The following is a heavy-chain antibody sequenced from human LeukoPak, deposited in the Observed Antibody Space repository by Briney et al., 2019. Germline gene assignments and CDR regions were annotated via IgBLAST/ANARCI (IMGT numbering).Heavy chain of an antibody. CDR1: GYTFTGYY. CDR2: INPNSGGT. V-gene: IGHV1-2*02. Sequence: GASVKVSCKASGYTFTGYYMHWVRQAPGQGLEWMGWINPNSGGTNYAQKFQGRVTMTRDTSISTAYMELSRLRSDDTAVYYCARRSSSWYFWFDPWGQGTLVTDSS. CDR3: ARRSSSWYFWFDP. D-gene: IGHD6-13*01. J-gene: IGHJ5*02.